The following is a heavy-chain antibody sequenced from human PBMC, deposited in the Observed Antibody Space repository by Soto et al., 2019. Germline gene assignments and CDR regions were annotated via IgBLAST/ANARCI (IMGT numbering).Heavy chain of an antibody. CDR1: GGSISSGGYY. Sequence: QVQLQESGPGLVKPSQTLSLTCTVSGGSISSGGYYWSWIRQHPGKGLEWIGYIYYSGSTYYNPSLKSRVTISVDTSKNQFSLKLSSVTAADTAVYYCARDRGRITGTSRRYYYYGMDVWGQGTTVTVSS. CDR2: IYYSGST. CDR3: ARDRGRITGTSRRYYYYGMDV. V-gene: IGHV4-31*03. J-gene: IGHJ6*02. D-gene: IGHD1-7*01.